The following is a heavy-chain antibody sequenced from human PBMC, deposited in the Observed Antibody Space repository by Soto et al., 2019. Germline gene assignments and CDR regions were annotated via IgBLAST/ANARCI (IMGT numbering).Heavy chain of an antibody. Sequence: RSETLSLTCTVSGGSLSSYYWTWIRQSPGKGLEWIGYVYFSGNTNYNPSLKSRVTISIDTSKNQFSLRLASVTAADTAFYYCGSVRPSGYVLSWGQGTLVTVSS. CDR1: GGSLSSYY. CDR2: VYFSGNT. V-gene: IGHV4-59*01. CDR3: GSVRPSGYVLS. J-gene: IGHJ1*01. D-gene: IGHD6-25*01.